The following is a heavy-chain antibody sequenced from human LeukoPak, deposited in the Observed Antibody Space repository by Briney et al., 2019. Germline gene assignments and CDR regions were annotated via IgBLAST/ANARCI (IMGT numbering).Heavy chain of an antibody. CDR3: AKDIAPIVVSLGGGGFDY. V-gene: IGHV3-30*02. CDR2: IRYDGHNK. J-gene: IGHJ4*02. Sequence: GGSLRLSCAASGFSFSSYGMHWVRRAPGKGLEWVAFIRYDGHNKYSADSVKGRLTISRDNLKNTLSLQMNSLRLEDTAVYYCAKDIAPIVVSLGGGGFDYWGQGTLVTVSS. D-gene: IGHD2-2*01. CDR1: GFSFSSYG.